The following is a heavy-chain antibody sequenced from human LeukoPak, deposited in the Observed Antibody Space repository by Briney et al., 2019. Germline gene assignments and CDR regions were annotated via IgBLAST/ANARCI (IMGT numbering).Heavy chain of an antibody. CDR2: ISSSGSTI. CDR1: GFTFSDYY. Sequence: GGSLRLSCAASGFTFSDYYMSWIRQAPGRGLEWVSYISSSGSTIYHADSVKGRFTISRDNAKNSLYLQMNSLRAEDTAVYYCARVSEDNWNLQPRDGVDYWGQGTLVTVSS. V-gene: IGHV3-11*01. J-gene: IGHJ4*02. D-gene: IGHD1-20*01. CDR3: ARVSEDNWNLQPRDGVDY.